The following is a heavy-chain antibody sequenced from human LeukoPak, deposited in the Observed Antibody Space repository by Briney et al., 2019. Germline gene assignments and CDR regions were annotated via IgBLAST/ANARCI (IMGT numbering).Heavy chain of an antibody. CDR1: GFTFDDYV. Sequence: GGSLRLSCAASGFTFDDYVVTWVRQAPGKGLERVAFIRYDGSNKYYADSVKGRFTISRDNSKNTLYLQMNSLRAEDTAVYYCTRGGDFWSGYSRGYYMDVWGKGTTVTVSS. J-gene: IGHJ6*03. CDR3: TRGGDFWSGYSRGYYMDV. V-gene: IGHV3-30*02. D-gene: IGHD3-3*01. CDR2: IRYDGSNK.